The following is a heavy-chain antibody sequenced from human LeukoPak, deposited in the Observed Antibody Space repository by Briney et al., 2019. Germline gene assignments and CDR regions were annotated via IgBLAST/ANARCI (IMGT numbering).Heavy chain of an antibody. CDR1: GGSFSGYY. V-gene: IGHV4-39*01. CDR2: IYYSGST. J-gene: IGHJ6*03. CDR3: ARHKDYYYSYMDV. Sequence: SETLSLTCAVYGGSFSGYYWGWIRQPPGKGLEWIGTIYYSGSTYYNPSLTSQVTISVDTSKNQFSLKLSSVTAADTAVYYCARHKDYYYSYMDVWGKGTTVTISS.